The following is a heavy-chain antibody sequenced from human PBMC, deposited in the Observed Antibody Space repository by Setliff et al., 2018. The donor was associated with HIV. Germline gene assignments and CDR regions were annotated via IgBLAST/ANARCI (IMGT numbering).Heavy chain of an antibody. D-gene: IGHD3-22*01. CDR2: IKDRTDNYAT. Sequence: LSCAASGFTFSGSPIHWVRQASGKGLEWLGRIKDRTDNYATAYAASVKGRFTISRDDSKNTAYLQMNSLKIEDTAVYYCTRPQYFYDIGGSDYWGQGTLVTVSS. CDR1: GFTFSGSP. CDR3: TRPQYFYDIGGSDY. V-gene: IGHV3-73*01. J-gene: IGHJ4*02.